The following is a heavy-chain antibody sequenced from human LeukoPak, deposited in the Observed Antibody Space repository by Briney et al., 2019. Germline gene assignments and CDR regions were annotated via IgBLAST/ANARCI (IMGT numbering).Heavy chain of an antibody. Sequence: ASVKVSCKASGGTFSSYAISWVRQAPGQGLEWMGGIIPIFGTANYAQKFQGRVTITADEPTSTAYMELSSLRSEDTAVYYCAREENTAMVLRPWGQGTLVTVSS. J-gene: IGHJ5*02. CDR2: IIPIFGTA. V-gene: IGHV1-69*13. CDR1: GGTFSSYA. CDR3: AREENTAMVLRP. D-gene: IGHD5-18*01.